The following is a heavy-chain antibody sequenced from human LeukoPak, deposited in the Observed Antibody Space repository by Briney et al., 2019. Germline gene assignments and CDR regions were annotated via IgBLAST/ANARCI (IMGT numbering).Heavy chain of an antibody. Sequence: PGGSLRLSCAASGFSFSGYEMNWVRQAPGKGLEWVSYISSTSITMYYADSVKGQFTISRDNAKNSLYLQMNSLRAEDTAVYYCARDMERSFWYFDLWGRGTLVTVSS. V-gene: IGHV3-48*03. CDR1: GFSFSGYE. CDR2: ISSTSITM. D-gene: IGHD3-10*01. J-gene: IGHJ2*01. CDR3: ARDMERSFWYFDL.